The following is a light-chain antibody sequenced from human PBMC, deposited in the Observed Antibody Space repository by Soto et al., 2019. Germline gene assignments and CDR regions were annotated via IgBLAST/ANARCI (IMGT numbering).Light chain of an antibody. CDR2: DVS. CDR1: NXDVGDYNL. Sequence: QSVLTQPASVSGSPGQSITICCSGTNXDVGDYNLVSWYQQRPGEAPKLVIFDVSNRPSGVSDRFSGSKSGNTASLTISGLQAEDEGDYFCCSYSTDTTLYVFGSGTKVTVL. CDR3: CSYSTDTTLYV. V-gene: IGLV2-14*01. J-gene: IGLJ1*01.